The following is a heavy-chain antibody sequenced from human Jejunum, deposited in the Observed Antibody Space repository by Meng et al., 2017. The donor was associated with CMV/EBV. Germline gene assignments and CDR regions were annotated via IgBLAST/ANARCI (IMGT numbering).Heavy chain of an antibody. V-gene: IGHV1-69*04. Sequence: KLSCEDSGDTFRTSTISWVRQAPGQGLEWMGSIIPFLDVSKYAQNFQGRVTFTADESTNTIYMELSSLRSEDTAVYYCAREANYSFDLWGQGTLVTVSS. CDR2: IIPFLDVS. CDR3: AREANYSFDL. CDR1: GDTFRTST. J-gene: IGHJ4*02.